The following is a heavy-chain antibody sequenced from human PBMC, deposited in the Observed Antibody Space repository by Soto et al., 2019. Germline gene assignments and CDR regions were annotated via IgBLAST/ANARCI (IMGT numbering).Heavy chain of an antibody. J-gene: IGHJ4*02. V-gene: IGHV4-34*01. CDR2: INHSGST. CDR1: GGSFSGYY. Sequence: SETLSLTCAVYGGSFSGYYWSWIRQPPGKGLEWIGEINHSGSTNYNPSLKSRVTISVDTSKNQFSLKLSSVTAADTAVYYCARTGYYYFDYWGQGTLVTSPQ. D-gene: IGHD3-9*01. CDR3: ARTGYYYFDY.